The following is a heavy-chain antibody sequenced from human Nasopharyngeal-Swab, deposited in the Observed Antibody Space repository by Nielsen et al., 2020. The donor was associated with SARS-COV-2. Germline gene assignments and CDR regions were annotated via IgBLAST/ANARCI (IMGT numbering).Heavy chain of an antibody. Sequence: LSLTCAASGFTFSNYNMNWVRQAPGKGLEWVSSISSSTTYIYYADSVKGRFTISRDNAKNSLYLQMNSLRAEDTAVYYCARDGLDYDFWSAYFMDVWGQGTTVTVSS. CDR3: ARDGLDYDFWSAYFMDV. CDR2: ISSSTTYI. CDR1: GFTFSNYN. V-gene: IGHV3-21*01. J-gene: IGHJ6*02. D-gene: IGHD3-3*01.